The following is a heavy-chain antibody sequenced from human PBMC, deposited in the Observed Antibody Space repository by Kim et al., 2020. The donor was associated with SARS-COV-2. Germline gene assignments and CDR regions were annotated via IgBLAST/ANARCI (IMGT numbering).Heavy chain of an antibody. D-gene: IGHD6-25*01. J-gene: IGHJ4*02. CDR1: GFTFSNSG. V-gene: IGHV3-23*01. CDR2: IGVGGST. CDR3: AEGRVCSGWGSYPDY. Sequence: WGSLRLSCTASGFTFSNSGMAWVRQAPGKGKEWVSVIGVGGSTFYPDSVRGRVIISRDNSENTLYLQMNSLRAEDTAIYYCAEGRVCSGWGSYPDYWGEG.